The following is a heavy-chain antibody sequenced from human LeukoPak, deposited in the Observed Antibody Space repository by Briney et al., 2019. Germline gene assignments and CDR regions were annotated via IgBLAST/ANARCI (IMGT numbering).Heavy chain of an antibody. CDR2: IWSDGTNR. Sequence: GGSLRLSCAASGFTVSSNYMSWVRQAPGKGLEWVAVIWSDGTNRLHADSVKGRFTISRDNSKNTLYLQMNSLRAEDTAVYYCARMGSTVGPLWGQGTLVTVSS. J-gene: IGHJ4*02. CDR1: GFTVSSNY. CDR3: ARMGSTVGPL. D-gene: IGHD4-23*01. V-gene: IGHV3-33*08.